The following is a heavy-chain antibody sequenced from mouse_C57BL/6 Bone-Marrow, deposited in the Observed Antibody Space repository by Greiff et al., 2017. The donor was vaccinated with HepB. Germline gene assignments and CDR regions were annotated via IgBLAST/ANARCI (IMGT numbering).Heavy chain of an antibody. CDR3: ARRASLLSWFAY. CDR1: GYTFTSYW. CDR2: IVPSDGYI. V-gene: IGHV1-50*01. Sequence: VQLQQSGAEFVKPGASVKLSCKASGYTFTSYWMQWVKQRPGQGLEWIGEIVPSDGYINYNQKFKGKATLTVDTSSSTAYMQLSSLTSEDSAVYYSARRASLLSWFAYWGQGTLVTVAA. J-gene: IGHJ3*01.